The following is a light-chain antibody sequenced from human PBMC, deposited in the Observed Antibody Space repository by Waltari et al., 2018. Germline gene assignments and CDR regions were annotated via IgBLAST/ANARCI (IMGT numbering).Light chain of an antibody. CDR3: AAWDASLGVL. CDR2: KNN. CDR1: SPYIETNS. V-gene: IGLV1-47*01. J-gene: IGLJ2*01. Sequence: QSVLTQPPSTSGTPGQRFTISCSGSSPYIETNSVSWYQHPPGPTPKLLIYKNNQRPSGVPDRFSGSKSGTSASLAISGLRSEDEADYYCAAWDASLGVLFGGGTRLTVL.